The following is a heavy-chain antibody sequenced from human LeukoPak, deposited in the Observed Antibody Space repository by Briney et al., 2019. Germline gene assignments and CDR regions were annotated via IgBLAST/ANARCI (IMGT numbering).Heavy chain of an antibody. V-gene: IGHV3-23*01. D-gene: IGHD2-15*01. Sequence: GGSLRLSCAASGFTFSIYWMTWVRQAPGKGLEWVSTISGSGGSTNHADSVKGRFTISRDDSKNTLYLQMNSLRAEDTAVYYCAKSGLNRFDYWGQGTLVTVSS. CDR2: ISGSGGST. CDR3: AKSGLNRFDY. CDR1: GFTFSIYW. J-gene: IGHJ4*02.